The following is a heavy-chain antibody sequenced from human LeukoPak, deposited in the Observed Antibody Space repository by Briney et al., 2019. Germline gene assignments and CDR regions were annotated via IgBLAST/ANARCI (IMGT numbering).Heavy chain of an antibody. D-gene: IGHD2-8*01. CDR3: ARDAGYCTNGVCYTGDYFDY. Sequence: GGSLRLSCAASGFTFSSYSMNWVRQAPGKGLEWVSYISSSSSTIYYADSVKGRITISRDNAKNSLYLQMNSLRAEDTAVYYCARDAGYCTNGVCYTGDYFDYWGQGTLVTVSS. CDR1: GFTFSSYS. CDR2: ISSSSSTI. J-gene: IGHJ4*02. V-gene: IGHV3-48*01.